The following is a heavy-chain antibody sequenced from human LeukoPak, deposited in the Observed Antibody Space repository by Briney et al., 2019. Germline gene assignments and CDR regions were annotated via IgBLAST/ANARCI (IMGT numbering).Heavy chain of an antibody. V-gene: IGHV4-4*07. D-gene: IGHD5-24*01. Sequence: SETLSLTCTVSGGSISSYYWSWIRQPAGQGLEWIGRIYTSGSTNYNPSLKSRVIMSVVTSKSQFSLKMSYVTAADTAVYYCAREGIGRWLQFCDYWGQGTLVTVSS. CDR3: AREGIGRWLQFCDY. CDR1: GGSISSYY. CDR2: IYTSGST. J-gene: IGHJ4*02.